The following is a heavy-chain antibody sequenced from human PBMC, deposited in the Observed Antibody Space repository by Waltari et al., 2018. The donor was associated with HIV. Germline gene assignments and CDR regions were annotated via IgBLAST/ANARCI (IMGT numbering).Heavy chain of an antibody. CDR3: ATGRGGYSSANYYYYGMDV. CDR1: GYTLTELS. Sequence: QVQLVQSGAEVKKPGASVKVSCKVSGYTLTELSMHWVRQAPGKGLEWIGGFDPEDGETIYAQKFQGRVTMTEDTSTDTAYMELSSLRSEDTAVYYCATGRGGYSSANYYYYGMDVWGQGTTVTVSS. CDR2: FDPEDGET. J-gene: IGHJ6*02. V-gene: IGHV1-24*01. D-gene: IGHD6-25*01.